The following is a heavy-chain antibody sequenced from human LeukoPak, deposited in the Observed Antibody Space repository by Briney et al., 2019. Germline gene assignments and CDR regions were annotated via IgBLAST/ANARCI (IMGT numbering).Heavy chain of an antibody. CDR3: ARVEQLVAVYYYYYMDV. CDR1: GFTFSSYS. V-gene: IGHV3-21*03. CDR2: ISSSSSYI. Sequence: KAGGSLRLSCAASGFTFSSYSMNWVRQAPGKGLEWVSSISSSSSYIYYADSVKGRFTISRDNAKNSLYLQMNSLRAEDTAVYYCARVEQLVAVYYYYYMDVWGKGTTVTVSS. D-gene: IGHD6-6*01. J-gene: IGHJ6*03.